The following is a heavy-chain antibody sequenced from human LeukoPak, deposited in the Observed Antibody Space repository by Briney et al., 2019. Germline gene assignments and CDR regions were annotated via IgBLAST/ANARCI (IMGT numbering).Heavy chain of an antibody. V-gene: IGHV1-46*01. CDR3: ARAYNERYDILTGYYDAFDY. J-gene: IGHJ4*02. CDR1: GYTYTSYY. CDR2: TNPSVGST. Sequence: GASVKVSCKASGYTYTSYYMHWVRQAPGQGLEWMGLTNPSVGSTSYAQKFQGRVTMTRDTSTSTVYMELSSLRSEDTAVYYCARAYNERYDILTGYYDAFDYWGQGTLVTVSS. D-gene: IGHD3-9*01.